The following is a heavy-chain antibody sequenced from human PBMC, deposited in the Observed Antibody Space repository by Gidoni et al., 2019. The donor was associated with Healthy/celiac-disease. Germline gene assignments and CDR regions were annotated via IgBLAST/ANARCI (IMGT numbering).Heavy chain of an antibody. J-gene: IGHJ5*02. D-gene: IGHD3-9*01. V-gene: IGHV3-23*01. CDR2: ISGSGGST. CDR3: AKDLVLTGLLGWFDP. Sequence: EVQLLESGGGLVQPGGSLRLSCAASGFTCSSYAMSWVRQAPGKGLEWVSAISGSGGSTYYADSVKGRFTISRDNSKNTLYLPMNSLRAEDTAVYYFAKDLVLTGLLGWFDPWGQGTLVTVSS. CDR1: GFTCSSYA.